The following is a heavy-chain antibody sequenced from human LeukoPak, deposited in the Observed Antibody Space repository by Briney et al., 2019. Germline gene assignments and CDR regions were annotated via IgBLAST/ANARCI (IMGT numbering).Heavy chain of an antibody. V-gene: IGHV3-53*05. CDR1: GFTVSSYG. J-gene: IGHJ5*02. Sequence: GGSLRLSCAASGFTVSSYGMSWVRQAPGRGPEWVSLVYSDGVTRYADSVQGRFTISRDNSKNTVYLQMNNLRVEDTAVYHCVRDRAEGRAWVEFDPWGQGILVTVSS. CDR3: VRDRAEGRAWVEFDP. CDR2: VYSDGVT.